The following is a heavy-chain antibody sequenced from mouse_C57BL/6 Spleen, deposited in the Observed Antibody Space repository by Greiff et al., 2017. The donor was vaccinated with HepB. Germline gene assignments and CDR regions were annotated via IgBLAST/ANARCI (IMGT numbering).Heavy chain of an antibody. CDR2: IYPGSGST. CDR3: AREEAKIYYGYGRFAY. CDR1: GYTFTSYW. J-gene: IGHJ3*01. D-gene: IGHD2-2*01. Sequence: QVQLQQPGAELVKPGASVKMSCKASGYTFTSYWITWVKQRPGQGLEWIGDIYPGSGSTNYNEKFKSKATLTVDTSSSTAYMQLSSLTSEDSAVYYCAREEAKIYYGYGRFAYWGQGTLVTVSA. V-gene: IGHV1-55*01.